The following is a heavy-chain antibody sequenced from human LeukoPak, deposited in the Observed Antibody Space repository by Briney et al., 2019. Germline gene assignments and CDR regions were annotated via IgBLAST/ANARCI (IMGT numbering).Heavy chain of an antibody. CDR1: GFTFSSYA. J-gene: IGHJ4*02. Sequence: PGGSLRLSCAASGFTFSSYAMHWVRQAPGKGLEYVSAISSNGGSTYYANSVKGRFTISRDNSKNTLYLQMGSLRAEDMAVYYCARDLDYGSGKGYEDYWGQGTLVTVSS. CDR3: ARDLDYGSGKGYEDY. CDR2: ISSNGGST. V-gene: IGHV3-64*01. D-gene: IGHD3-10*01.